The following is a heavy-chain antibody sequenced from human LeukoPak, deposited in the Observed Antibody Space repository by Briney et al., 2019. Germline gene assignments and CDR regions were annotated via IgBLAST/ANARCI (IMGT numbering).Heavy chain of an antibody. J-gene: IGHJ4*02. V-gene: IGHV3-21*01. CDR3: ARQKRGYVNDN. Sequence: GGSLRLSCAASEFTFSTYSMNCVRQAPGKGLEWVSSIDSSGSYIYYADSVKVRLTISRDNAKNSLYLQMNRLRAEDRAVYYCARQKRGYVNDNWGQGTLVTVSS. CDR1: EFTFSTYS. D-gene: IGHD3-3*01. CDR2: IDSSGSYI.